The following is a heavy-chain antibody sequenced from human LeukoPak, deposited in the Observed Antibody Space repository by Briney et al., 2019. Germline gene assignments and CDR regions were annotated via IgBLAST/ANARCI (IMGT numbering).Heavy chain of an antibody. CDR2: IIPIFGTA. J-gene: IGHJ4*02. V-gene: IGHV1-69*06. Sequence: ASVKVSCKASGGTFSSYAISWVRQAPGQGLEWMGGIIPIFGTANYAQNFQGRVTITADKSTSTAYMELSSLRSEDTAVYYCARDPRDGYNSPFDYWGQGTLVIVSS. D-gene: IGHD5-24*01. CDR3: ARDPRDGYNSPFDY. CDR1: GGTFSSYA.